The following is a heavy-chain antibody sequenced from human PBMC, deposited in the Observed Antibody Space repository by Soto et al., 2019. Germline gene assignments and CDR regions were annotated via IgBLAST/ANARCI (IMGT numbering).Heavy chain of an antibody. V-gene: IGHV3-30*18. CDR1: GFTFSSYG. D-gene: IGHD5-12*01. Sequence: GGSLRLSCAASGFTFSSYGMHWVRQAPGKGLEWVAVISYDGSNKYYADSVKGRFTISRDNSKNTLYLQMNSLRAEDTAVYYCAKDQDIVAFFDYWGQGTLVTVSS. CDR3: AKDQDIVAFFDY. CDR2: ISYDGSNK. J-gene: IGHJ4*02.